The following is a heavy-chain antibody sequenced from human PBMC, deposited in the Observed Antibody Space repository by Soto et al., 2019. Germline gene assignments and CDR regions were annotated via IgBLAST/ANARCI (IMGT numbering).Heavy chain of an antibody. CDR2: IRSKAYGGTT. J-gene: IGHJ4*02. Sequence: GGSLRLSCTASGFTFGDYAMSWFRQAPGKGLEWVGFIRSKAYGGTTEYAASVKGRFTISRDDSKSIAYLQMNSLKTEDTAVYYCTRDLPGVLRFLEWLPENSIDYWGQGTLVTVSS. V-gene: IGHV3-49*03. D-gene: IGHD3-3*01. CDR1: GFTFGDYA. CDR3: TRDLPGVLRFLEWLPENSIDY.